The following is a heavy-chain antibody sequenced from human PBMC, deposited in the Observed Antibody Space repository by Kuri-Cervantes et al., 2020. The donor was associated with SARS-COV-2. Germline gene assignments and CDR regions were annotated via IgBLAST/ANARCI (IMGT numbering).Heavy chain of an antibody. CDR3: ARDRRGGPYSSGWTYYYYGMDV. V-gene: IGHV3-21*01. CDR2: ISSSSSYI. CDR1: GFTFSSYS. Sequence: GESLKISCAASGFTFSSYSMNWVRQAPGKGLEWVSSISSSSSYIYYADSVKGRFTISRDNAKNSLYLQMNSLRAEDTAVYYCARDRRGGPYSSGWTYYYYGMDVWGQGTTVTVSS. J-gene: IGHJ6*02. D-gene: IGHD6-19*01.